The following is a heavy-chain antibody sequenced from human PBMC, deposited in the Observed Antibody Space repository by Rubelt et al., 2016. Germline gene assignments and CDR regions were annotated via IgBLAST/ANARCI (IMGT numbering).Heavy chain of an antibody. J-gene: IGHJ4*02. Sequence: QLVESGGGLVQPGGSLRLSCSASGFTFSSCAMYWVRQAPGKGLAYVSGVSSNGGSTYYADSVKGRFTTSRDNSKNTLYLQMSSLRTEDTAVYYSARGVGYGSGGRCYPDNWGQGVLITVSS. CDR1: GFTFSSCA. CDR3: ARGVGYGSGGRCYPDN. CDR2: VSSNGGST. D-gene: IGHD2-15*01. V-gene: IGHV3-64D*06.